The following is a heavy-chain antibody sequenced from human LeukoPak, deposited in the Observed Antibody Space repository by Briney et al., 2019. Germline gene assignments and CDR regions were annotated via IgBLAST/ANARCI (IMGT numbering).Heavy chain of an antibody. Sequence: ASVKVSCKTSGYTFTDYFMQWVRHAPGQGLEWMGWINPNSGGTSYAQKFQGRVTMTRDTSISTAYVELSSLKSDDTAVYYCARDYELGTAGTAYEYFDNWGQGTLVTVSS. CDR1: GYTFTDYF. D-gene: IGHD1-1*01. CDR3: ARDYELGTAGTAYEYFDN. J-gene: IGHJ4*02. V-gene: IGHV1-2*02. CDR2: INPNSGGT.